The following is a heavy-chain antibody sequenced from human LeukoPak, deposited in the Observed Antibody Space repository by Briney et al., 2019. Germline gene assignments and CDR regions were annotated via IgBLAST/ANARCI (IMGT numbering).Heavy chain of an antibody. CDR1: GLTFSTSG. D-gene: IGHD1-14*01. CDR3: ATETNGRHYNY. J-gene: IGHJ4*02. V-gene: IGHV3-21*06. Sequence: GGSLRLSCTASGLTFSTSGFNWVRQAPGKGLEWVASIGPTGSDRYHADSIKGRFTISRDNANNFLYLEMNSLRAEDTAVYYCATETNGRHYNYWGQGTLLTVSS. CDR2: IGPTGSDR.